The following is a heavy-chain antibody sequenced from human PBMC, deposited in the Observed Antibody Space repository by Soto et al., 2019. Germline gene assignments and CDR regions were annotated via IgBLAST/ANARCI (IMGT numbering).Heavy chain of an antibody. V-gene: IGHV3-33*01. CDR1: GFTFSSYG. CDR2: IWYDGSNK. CDR3: ARGLGYCSSTSCYVSFDY. J-gene: IGHJ4*02. D-gene: IGHD2-2*01. Sequence: GGSLRLSCAASGFTFSSYGMHWVRQAPGKGLEWVAVIWYDGSNKYYADSVKGRFTISRDNSKNTLYLQMNSLRAEDTAVYYCARGLGYCSSTSCYVSFDYWGQGTLVTVSS.